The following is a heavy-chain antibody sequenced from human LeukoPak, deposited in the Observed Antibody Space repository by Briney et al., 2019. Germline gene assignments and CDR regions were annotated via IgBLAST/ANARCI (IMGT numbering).Heavy chain of an antibody. D-gene: IGHD6-6*01. J-gene: IGHJ4*02. V-gene: IGHV3-30-3*01. CDR1: GFTFSSYA. CDR3: ARGPNSNWSGLDF. CDR2: ISYDGSNK. Sequence: GGSLRLSCAASGFTFSSYAMHWVRQAPGKGLEWVAVISYDGSNKYYADSVKGRFTVFRDNAENTLYLQVNNLRAEDTAVYYCARGPNSNWSGLDFWGQGTLLTVSS.